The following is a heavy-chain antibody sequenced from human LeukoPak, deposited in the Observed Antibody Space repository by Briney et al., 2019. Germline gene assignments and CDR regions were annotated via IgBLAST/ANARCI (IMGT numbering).Heavy chain of an antibody. J-gene: IGHJ4*02. V-gene: IGHV4-39*01. CDR3: AREEKVLDYFDY. CDR2: ISDSGNT. CDR1: GGSISSRSYY. Sequence: PSETLSLTCTVSGGSISSRSYYWGWIRQPPGKGLEWIGKISDSGNTYYSPSLRSRVTISIDMSKNQFSLKLSSVTATDTAVYYCAREEKVLDYFDYWGQGTLVTVSS.